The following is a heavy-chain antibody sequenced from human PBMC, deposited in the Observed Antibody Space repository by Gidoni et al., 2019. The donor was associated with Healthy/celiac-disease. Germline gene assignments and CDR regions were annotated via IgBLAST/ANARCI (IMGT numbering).Heavy chain of an antibody. V-gene: IGHV1-2*04. Sequence: QVQLVQSGAEVKKPGASVKVSCKASGYTFTGYYMHWVRQAPGQGLEWKGWINPNSGGTNYAQKFQGWVTMTRDTSISTAYMELSRLRSDDTAVYYCARDQGYCSSTSCYEFDYWGQGTLVTVSS. CDR2: INPNSGGT. CDR3: ARDQGYCSSTSCYEFDY. CDR1: GYTFTGYY. D-gene: IGHD2-2*01. J-gene: IGHJ4*02.